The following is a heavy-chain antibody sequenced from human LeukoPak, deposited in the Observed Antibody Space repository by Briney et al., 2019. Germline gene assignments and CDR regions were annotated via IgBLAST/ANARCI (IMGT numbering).Heavy chain of an antibody. V-gene: IGHV3-48*01. Sequence: PGGSLRLSCAASGFTFNNYRMNWVRQAPGKGLEWVSYISSSSSTIYYADSVKGRFTISRDNAKNSLYLRMNSLRAEDTAVYYCARDSPNDGILWWSIDYWGQGTLVTVSS. CDR2: ISSSSSTI. D-gene: IGHD2-21*01. CDR1: GFTFNNYR. CDR3: ARDSPNDGILWWSIDY. J-gene: IGHJ4*02.